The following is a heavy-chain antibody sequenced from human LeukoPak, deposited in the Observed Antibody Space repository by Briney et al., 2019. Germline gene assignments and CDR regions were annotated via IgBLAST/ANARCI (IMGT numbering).Heavy chain of an antibody. CDR2: IGGSGGST. V-gene: IGHV3-23*01. CDR1: GFTFSSYA. Sequence: PGASLRLSCAASGFTFSSYAMSWVRQAPGKGLEWVSAIGGSGGSTYYADSVKGRFTISRGNSKNTLYLQMNSLRAEDTAVYYCAKADSSSWMVYFDYWGQGTLVTVSS. J-gene: IGHJ4*02. D-gene: IGHD6-13*01. CDR3: AKADSSSWMVYFDY.